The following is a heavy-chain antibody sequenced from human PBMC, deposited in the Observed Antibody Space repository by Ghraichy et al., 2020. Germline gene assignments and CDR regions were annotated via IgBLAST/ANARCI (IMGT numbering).Heavy chain of an antibody. V-gene: IGHV3-23*01. CDR2: IGGSGDLT. J-gene: IGHJ4*02. CDR3: AKDKWSGYFDS. D-gene: IGHD3-3*01. CDR1: GFIFASYA. Sequence: GGSRRLSCSASGFIFASYAMGWVRQAPGKGLVWVATIGGSGDLTYYADSMEGRFTISRDNSKNTLYLQLNSLRADDTAIYYCAKDKWSGYFDSWGQGTLVTVSS.